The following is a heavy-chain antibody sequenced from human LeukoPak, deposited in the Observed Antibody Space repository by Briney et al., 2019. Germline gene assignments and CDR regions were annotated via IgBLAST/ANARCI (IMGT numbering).Heavy chain of an antibody. Sequence: PETLSLTCAVYGGSFSGYYWSWIRQPPGKGLEWIGEIHHSGSTNYNPSLKSRVTISVDTSKNQFSLKLTSVTAADTAVYYCARGGGDYWYFDLWGRGTLVTVSS. J-gene: IGHJ2*01. CDR1: GGSFSGYY. V-gene: IGHV4-34*01. D-gene: IGHD2-21*01. CDR3: ARGGGDYWYFDL. CDR2: IHHSGST.